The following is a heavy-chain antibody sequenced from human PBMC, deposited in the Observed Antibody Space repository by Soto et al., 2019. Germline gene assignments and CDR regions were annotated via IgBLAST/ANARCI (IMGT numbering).Heavy chain of an antibody. CDR1: GYTFTSYG. J-gene: IGHJ6*02. CDR3: ARDFREYYDFWSGYYKVYYYYGMDV. V-gene: IGHV1-18*01. D-gene: IGHD3-3*01. Sequence: GASVKVSCKASGYTFTSYGISWVRQAPGQGLEWMGWTSAYNGNTNYAQKLQGRVTMTTDTSTSTAYMELRSLRSDDTAVYYCARDFREYYDFWSGYYKVYYYYGMDVWGQGTTVTV. CDR2: TSAYNGNT.